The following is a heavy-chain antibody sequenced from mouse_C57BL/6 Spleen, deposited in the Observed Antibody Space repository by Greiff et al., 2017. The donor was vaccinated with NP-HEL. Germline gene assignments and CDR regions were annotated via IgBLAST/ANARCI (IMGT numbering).Heavy chain of an antibody. CDR1: GYTFTDYY. V-gene: IGHV1-26*01. CDR3: ARGPVGAY. J-gene: IGHJ3*01. Sequence: EVQLQQSGPELVKPGASVKISCKASGYTFTDYYMNWVKQSHGKSLEWIGDINPNNGGTSYNQKFKGKATLTVDKSSSTAYMELRSLTSEDSAVYYCARGPVGAYWGQGTLVTVSA. CDR2: INPNNGGT. D-gene: IGHD3-3*01.